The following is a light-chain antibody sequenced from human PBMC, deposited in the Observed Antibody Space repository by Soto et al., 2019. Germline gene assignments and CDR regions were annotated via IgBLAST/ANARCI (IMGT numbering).Light chain of an antibody. J-gene: IGKJ4*01. CDR3: MQALQAPLT. Sequence: DIVMTQSPLSLPVTPGEPASISCRSSQSLLHSDGKNFLDWYLQKPGQSPQLLIHLASNRASGVPDRFSGSGSGTDFTLRISRVEAEDVGVYFCMQALQAPLTFGGGTKVEIK. CDR1: QSLLHSDGKNF. CDR2: LAS. V-gene: IGKV2-28*01.